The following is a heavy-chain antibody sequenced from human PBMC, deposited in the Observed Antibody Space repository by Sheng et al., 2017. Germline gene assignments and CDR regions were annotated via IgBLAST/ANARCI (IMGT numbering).Heavy chain of an antibody. D-gene: IGHD3-10*01. CDR2: ISYDGSNR. Sequence: QVQLVESGGGVVQPGRSLRLSCAASGFTFSSYTMHWVRQAPGKGLEWVAVISYDGSNRYYADSVKGRFTISRDNSKNTLYLQMNSLRAEDTAVYSCARDASEFWASGGAHNYWGQGTPVTVSS. J-gene: IGHJ4*02. CDR3: ARDASEFWASGGAHNY. CDR1: GFTFSSYT. V-gene: IGHV3-30*04.